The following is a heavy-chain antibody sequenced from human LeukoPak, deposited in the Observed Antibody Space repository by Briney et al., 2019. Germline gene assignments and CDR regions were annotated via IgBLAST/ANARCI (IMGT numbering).Heavy chain of an antibody. CDR1: GYTFTSYG. CDR3: ASGVIFGVVTDYYMDV. D-gene: IGHD3-3*01. J-gene: IGHJ6*03. V-gene: IGHV1-18*01. CDR2: SNTYNGNT. Sequence: ASVKVSCKASGYTFTSYGISWVRQAPGQGLEWMGWSNTYNGNTKYAQKLQGRVTMTTDTSTSTAYMELRRLRSDDTAVYYCASGVIFGVVTDYYMDVWGKGTTVIVSS.